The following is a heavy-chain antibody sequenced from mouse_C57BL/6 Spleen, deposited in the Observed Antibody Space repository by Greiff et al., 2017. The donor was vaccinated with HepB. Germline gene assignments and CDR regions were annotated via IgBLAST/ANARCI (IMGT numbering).Heavy chain of an antibody. J-gene: IGHJ4*01. Sequence: EVKVVESGGGLVQPGGSMKLSCVASGFTFSNYWMNWVRQSPEKGLEWVAQIRLKSDNYATHYAESVKGRFTISRDDSKSSVYLQMNNLRAEDTGIYYCTDLVLLRYGAMDYWGQGTSVTVSS. CDR1: GFTFSNYW. CDR3: TDLVLLRYGAMDY. CDR2: IRLKSDNYAT. V-gene: IGHV6-3*01. D-gene: IGHD1-1*01.